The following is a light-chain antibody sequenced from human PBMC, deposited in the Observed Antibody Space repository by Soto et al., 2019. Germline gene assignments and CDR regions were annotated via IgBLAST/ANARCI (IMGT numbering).Light chain of an antibody. Sequence: ELVWTQSPATLSLSPGERATLSCRASQSVSSYLALYQQKPGQAPRLILEDASHRATGIPARFSGSGSGTDFTLTSSRLEPEDFAVYYCQQRSNWPPFTFGGGTKVESK. V-gene: IGKV3-11*01. CDR2: DAS. CDR1: QSVSSY. CDR3: QQRSNWPPFT. J-gene: IGKJ4*01.